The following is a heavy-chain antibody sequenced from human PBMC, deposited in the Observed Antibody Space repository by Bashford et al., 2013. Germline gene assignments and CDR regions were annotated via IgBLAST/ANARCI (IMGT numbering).Heavy chain of an antibody. CDR3: ARDGCSTAGCYESDNYYGMDV. CDR1: GYSFSKYA. V-gene: IGHV1-3*01. D-gene: IGHD2-2*01. CDR2: INPGDGNT. J-gene: IGHJ6*02. Sequence: ASVKVSCKSSGYSFSKYAMHWVRQAPGQRLEWMGWINPGDGNTIYSQKFQDRVSITRDTSGKTVYMELSSLRSEDTAVYYCARDGCSTAGCYESDNYYGMDVWGQGTTVTVSS.